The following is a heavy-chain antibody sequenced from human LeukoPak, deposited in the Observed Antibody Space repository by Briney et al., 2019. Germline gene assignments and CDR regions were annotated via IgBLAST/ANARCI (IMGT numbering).Heavy chain of an antibody. CDR1: GFTFSSYS. CDR2: ISSSGSTK. J-gene: IGHJ4*02. CDR3: ARNRDYGDHDY. D-gene: IGHD4-17*01. V-gene: IGHV3-48*01. Sequence: GGSLRLSCAASGFTFSSYSMNWVRQTPGKGLECISYISSSGSTKYYAESVRGRFTISRDNVKNSLLLEMNSLRPEDTAIYYCARNRDYGDHDYWGQGTLVTASS.